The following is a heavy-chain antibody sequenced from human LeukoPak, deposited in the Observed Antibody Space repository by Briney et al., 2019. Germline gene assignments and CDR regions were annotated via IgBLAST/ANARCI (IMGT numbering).Heavy chain of an antibody. CDR3: ARDRNYDFWSDSYYYYYYGMDV. D-gene: IGHD3-3*01. Sequence: ASVKVSCKASGYTFTGYYMHWVRQAPGQGLEWMGWINPNSGGTNYAQKFQGRVTMTRDTFISTAYMELSRLRSDDTAVYYCARDRNYDFWSDSYYYYYYGMDVWGQGTTVTVSS. CDR2: INPNSGGT. CDR1: GYTFTGYY. J-gene: IGHJ6*02. V-gene: IGHV1-2*02.